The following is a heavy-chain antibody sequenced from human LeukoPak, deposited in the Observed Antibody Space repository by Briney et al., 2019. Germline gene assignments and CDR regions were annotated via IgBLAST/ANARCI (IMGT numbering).Heavy chain of an antibody. CDR3: GRETDFGVVTN. D-gene: IGHD3-3*01. CDR2: TYYRSQQWYS. V-gene: IGHV6-1*01. Sequence: SQTLSLTCAISGDSVSSNGAAWDWIRQSPSRGFEWLGRTYYRSQQWYSDYAPSVKGRITINADTSQNQFSLHLNSVTPEDTAVYYCGRETDFGVVTNWGQGTLVTVSS. CDR1: GDSVSSNGAA. J-gene: IGHJ4*02.